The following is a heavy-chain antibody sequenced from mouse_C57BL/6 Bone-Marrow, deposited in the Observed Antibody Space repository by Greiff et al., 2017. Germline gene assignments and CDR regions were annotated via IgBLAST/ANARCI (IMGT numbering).Heavy chain of an antibody. CDR3: AKVYDGYYVKFAY. CDR2: INPNNGGT. CDR1: GYTFTDYN. D-gene: IGHD2-3*01. J-gene: IGHJ3*01. Sequence: EVQRVESGPELVKPGASVKMSCKASGYTFTDYNMHWVKQSHGKSLEWIGYINPNNGGTSYNQKFKGKATLTVNKSSSTAYMELRSLTSEDSAVYYCAKVYDGYYVKFAYWGQGTLVTVSA. V-gene: IGHV1-22*01.